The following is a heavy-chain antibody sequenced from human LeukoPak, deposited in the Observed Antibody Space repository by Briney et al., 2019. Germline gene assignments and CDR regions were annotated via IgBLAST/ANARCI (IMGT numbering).Heavy chain of an antibody. D-gene: IGHD5-24*01. CDR1: GYTFTSYD. Sequence: ASVKVSCKASGYTFTSYDINWVRQATGQGLESMGWMNPNSGNTGYAQKFQGRVTMTRNTSISTAYMELSSLRSEDTAVYYCARGGRDGYNFEFDYWGRGPLVTVSS. V-gene: IGHV1-8*01. CDR3: ARGGRDGYNFEFDY. CDR2: MNPNSGNT. J-gene: IGHJ4*02.